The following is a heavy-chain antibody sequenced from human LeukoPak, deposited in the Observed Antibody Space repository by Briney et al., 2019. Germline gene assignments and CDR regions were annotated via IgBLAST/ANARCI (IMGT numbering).Heavy chain of an antibody. Sequence: ASVKVSCKASGYTFTSYGISWVRQAPGQGLEWMGWISAYNGNTNYAQKLQGRVTMTTDTSTSTAYMELRSLRSDDTAVYYCARDSYYDSSYPSVDYWGQGTLVTVSS. D-gene: IGHD3-22*01. J-gene: IGHJ4*02. CDR3: ARDSYYDSSYPSVDY. CDR2: ISAYNGNT. CDR1: GYTFTSYG. V-gene: IGHV1-18*01.